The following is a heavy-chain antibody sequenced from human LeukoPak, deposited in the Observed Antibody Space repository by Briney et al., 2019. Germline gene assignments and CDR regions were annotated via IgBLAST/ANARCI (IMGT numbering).Heavy chain of an antibody. Sequence: GGSLRLSCAASGFTFSSYSMNWVRQAPGKGLVWVSRINSDGSSTSYADSVKGRFTISRDNAKNTLYLQMNSLRAEDTAVYYCAREGESSEETDAFDIWGQGTMVTVSS. D-gene: IGHD6-19*01. CDR3: AREGESSEETDAFDI. CDR1: GFTFSSYS. J-gene: IGHJ3*02. CDR2: INSDGSST. V-gene: IGHV3-74*01.